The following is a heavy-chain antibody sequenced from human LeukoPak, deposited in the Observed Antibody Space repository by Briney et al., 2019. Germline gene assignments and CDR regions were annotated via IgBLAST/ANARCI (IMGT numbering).Heavy chain of an antibody. D-gene: IGHD6-6*01. J-gene: IGHJ6*02. CDR3: ASDKAQDSVYYGMDV. Sequence: PGGSLRLSCAASGFTFSSYSMVWVRQAPGKGLEWVSSISSGSNHIYYADSVKGRFTISRDNARTSLYLQMNSLRAEDTAVYYCASDKAQDSVYYGMDVWGQGTTVTVSS. CDR2: ISSGSNHI. V-gene: IGHV3-21*06. CDR1: GFTFSSYS.